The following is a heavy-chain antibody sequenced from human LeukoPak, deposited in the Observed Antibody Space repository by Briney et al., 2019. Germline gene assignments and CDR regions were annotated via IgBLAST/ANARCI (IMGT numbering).Heavy chain of an antibody. D-gene: IGHD6-19*01. CDR1: GFTVRSNY. CDR3: ARRNPHSGAWHPSVFDI. J-gene: IGHJ3*02. Sequence: PGGSLSLFCAASGFTVRSNYMNWARQPPGEWLEWVSIIYSGGTTYYTDSVKGRFTISRDNSTNTLYLQMDSLRAADTAVYYCARRNPHSGAWHPSVFDIWGQGTLVTASS. CDR2: IYSGGTT. V-gene: IGHV3-66*01.